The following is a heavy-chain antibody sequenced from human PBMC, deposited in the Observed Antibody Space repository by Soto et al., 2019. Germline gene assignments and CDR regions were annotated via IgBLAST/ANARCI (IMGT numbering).Heavy chain of an antibody. V-gene: IGHV4-38-2*02. J-gene: IGHJ5*02. CDR1: GYSISSGYY. CDR3: ARDRLKPIAAAGSNWFDP. CDR2: IYHSGST. Sequence: SETLSLTCAVSGYSISSGYYWGWIRQPPGKGLEWIGSIYHSGSTFYNPSLKSRVTISVDTSKNQFSLKLSSVTAADTAVYYCARDRLKPIAAAGSNWFDPWCQGTLVTVSS. D-gene: IGHD6-13*01.